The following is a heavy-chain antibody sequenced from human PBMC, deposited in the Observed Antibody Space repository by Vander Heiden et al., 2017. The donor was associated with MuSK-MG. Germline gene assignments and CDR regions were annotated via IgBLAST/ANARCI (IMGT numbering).Heavy chain of an antibody. Sequence: QVQLQESGPGLVKPSQTLSLTCTVSGGSISSGSYYWSWIRQPAGKGLEWIGRIYTSGSTNYNPSLKSRVTISVDTSKNQFSLKLSSVTAADTAVYYCARDLASGEYSSSVNSDYWGQGTLVTVSS. CDR2: IYTSGST. CDR1: GGSISSGSYY. J-gene: IGHJ4*02. D-gene: IGHD6-6*01. V-gene: IGHV4-61*02. CDR3: ARDLASGEYSSSVNSDY.